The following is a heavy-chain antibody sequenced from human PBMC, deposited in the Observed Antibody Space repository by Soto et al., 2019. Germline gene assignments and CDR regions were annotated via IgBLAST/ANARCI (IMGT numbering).Heavy chain of an antibody. Sequence: SGPTLVNPTQTLTLTCTFSGFSLSTSGVGVGWIRQPPGKALEWLALIYWNDDKRYSPSLKSRLTITKDTSKNQVVLTMTNMDPVDTDTHYCAHTQSGYSYGTLDHWGQGPMVTLSS. CDR2: IYWNDDK. D-gene: IGHD5-18*01. CDR1: GFSLSTSGVG. CDR3: AHTQSGYSYGTLDH. V-gene: IGHV2-5*01. J-gene: IGHJ4*02.